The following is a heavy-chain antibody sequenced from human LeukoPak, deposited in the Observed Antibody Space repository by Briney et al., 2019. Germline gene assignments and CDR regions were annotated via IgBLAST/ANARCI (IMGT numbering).Heavy chain of an antibody. Sequence: ASVKVSCKASGYTFTGYYMHWVRQAPGQGLEWMGWINPNSGGTNYAQKFQGRVTMTRDTSISTAYMELSRLRSDDTAVYYCARDRKFFRRNYYYYYGMDVWGQGTTVTVSS. CDR3: ARDRKFFRRNYYYYYGMDV. J-gene: IGHJ6*02. CDR2: INPNSGGT. V-gene: IGHV1-2*02. D-gene: IGHD3-3*01. CDR1: GYTFTGYY.